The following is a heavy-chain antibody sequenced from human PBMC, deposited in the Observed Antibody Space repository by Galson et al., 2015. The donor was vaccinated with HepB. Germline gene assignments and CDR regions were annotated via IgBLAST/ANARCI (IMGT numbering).Heavy chain of an antibody. J-gene: IGHJ6*02. CDR2: IIPILGIA. D-gene: IGHD2-15*01. V-gene: IGHV1-69*04. CDR1: GGTFSSYA. CDR3: ARETLGYCSGGSCYYYGMDV. Sequence: SVKVSCKASGGTFSSYAISWVRQAPGQGLEWMGRIIPILGIANYAQKFQGRVTMTRDTSTSTVYMELSSLRSEDTAVYYCARETLGYCSGGSCYYYGMDVWGQGTTVTVSS.